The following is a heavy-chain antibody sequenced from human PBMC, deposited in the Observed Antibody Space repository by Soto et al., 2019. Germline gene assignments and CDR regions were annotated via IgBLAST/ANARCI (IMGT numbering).Heavy chain of an antibody. CDR2: ISYDGSNK. V-gene: IGHV3-30*18. CDR3: AKELDPGIAARTYVPFDY. J-gene: IGHJ4*02. D-gene: IGHD6-6*01. CDR1: GFTFSSYG. Sequence: GGSLRLSCAASGFTFSSYGMHWVRQAPGKGLEWVAVISYDGSNKYYADSVKGRFTISRDNSKNTLYLQMNSLRAEDTAVYYCAKELDPGIAARTYVPFDYWGQGTLVTVSS.